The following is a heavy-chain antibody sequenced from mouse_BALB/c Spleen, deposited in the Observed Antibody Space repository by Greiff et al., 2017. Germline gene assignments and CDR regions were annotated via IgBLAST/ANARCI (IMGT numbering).Heavy chain of an antibody. Sequence: VQLQQPGAELVKPGASVKMSCKASGYTFTSYWMHWVKQRPGQGLEWIGVIDPSDSYTSYNQKFKGKATLTVDTSSSTAYMQLSSLTSEDSAVYYCTRYYGNFYAMDYWGQGTSVTVSS. CDR3: TRYYGNFYAMDY. CDR2: IDPSDSYT. D-gene: IGHD2-1*01. CDR1: GYTFTSYW. V-gene: IGHV1S127*01. J-gene: IGHJ4*01.